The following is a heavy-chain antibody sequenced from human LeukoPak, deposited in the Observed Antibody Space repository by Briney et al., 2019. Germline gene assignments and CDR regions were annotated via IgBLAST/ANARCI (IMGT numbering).Heavy chain of an antibody. V-gene: IGHV1-2*02. Sequence: GASVKVSCKASGYTFTGYYMHWVRQAPGQGLEWMGWINPNSGGTNYAQKFQGRVTMTRDTSISTAYMELSRLRSDDTAVYYCARVDTAMVPGGYYYCMDVWGQGTTVTVSS. CDR3: ARVDTAMVPGGYYYCMDV. J-gene: IGHJ6*02. CDR1: GYTFTGYY. D-gene: IGHD5-18*01. CDR2: INPNSGGT.